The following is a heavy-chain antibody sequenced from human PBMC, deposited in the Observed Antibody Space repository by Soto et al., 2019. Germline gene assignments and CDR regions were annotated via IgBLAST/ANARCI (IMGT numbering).Heavy chain of an antibody. V-gene: IGHV1-69*01. J-gene: IGHJ6*02. CDR3: ARDMVGARLAYGMDV. CDR1: GGTFSSYA. Sequence: QVQLVQSGAEVKKPGSSVKVSCKASGGTFSSYAISWVRQAPGQGLEWMGGIIPIFGTANYAQKFQGRVTITADESTSRAYMELSSMRSEDTAVYYCARDMVGARLAYGMDVWGQGTTVTVSS. CDR2: IIPIFGTA. D-gene: IGHD1-26*01.